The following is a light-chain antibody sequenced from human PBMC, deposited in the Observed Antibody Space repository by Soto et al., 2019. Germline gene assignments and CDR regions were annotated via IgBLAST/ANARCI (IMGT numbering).Light chain of an antibody. V-gene: IGLV2-14*01. CDR2: EVS. CDR1: SSDVGGYNY. Sequence: QSVLTQPASVSGSLGQSITISCTGTSSDVGGYNYVSWYQLHPGKAPKLMIYEVSNRPSGVSNRFSGSKSGNTASLTISGLQAEDEADYYCSSYTSSSNPYVFGTGTKV. J-gene: IGLJ1*01. CDR3: SSYTSSSNPYV.